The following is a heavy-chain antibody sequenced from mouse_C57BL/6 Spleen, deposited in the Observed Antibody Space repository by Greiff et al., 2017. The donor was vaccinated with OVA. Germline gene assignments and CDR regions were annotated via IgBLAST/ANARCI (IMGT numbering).Heavy chain of an antibody. J-gene: IGHJ2*01. CDR2: IRLKSDNYAT. CDR1: GFTFSNYW. Sequence: EVQLVESGGGLVQPGGSMKLSCVASGFTFSNYWMNWVRQSPEKGLEWVAQIRLKSDNYATHYAESVKGRFTISRDDSKSSVYLQMNNLRAEDTGIYYCTTTVVAHFDYWGQGTTLTVSS. D-gene: IGHD1-1*01. CDR3: TTTVVAHFDY. V-gene: IGHV6-3*01.